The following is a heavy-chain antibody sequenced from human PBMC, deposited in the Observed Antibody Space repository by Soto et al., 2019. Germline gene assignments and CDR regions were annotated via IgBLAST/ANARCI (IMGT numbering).Heavy chain of an antibody. Sequence: LSLTCTVSGVSISDSYWAWIRQPAGKGLEWIGRVFTSGSTTYNPSLKSRVTMSVDASKRQFFLRLNSLTAADTAVYYCARDMHAGFTHYFDPWGQGTLVTVSS. V-gene: IGHV4-4*07. CDR3: ARDMHAGFTHYFDP. CDR1: GVSISDSY. D-gene: IGHD1-26*01. CDR2: VFTSGST. J-gene: IGHJ5*02.